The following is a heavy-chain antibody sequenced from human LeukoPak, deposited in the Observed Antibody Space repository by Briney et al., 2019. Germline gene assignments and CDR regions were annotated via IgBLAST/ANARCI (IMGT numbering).Heavy chain of an antibody. CDR3: AKNGDRGAYCSGGSCYPYYYYYMDV. Sequence: GGSLRLSCAASGFTFSTSGMHWVRQAPGKGLEWVSAISGTGGTTYYADSVKGRFTISRDNSKNTLYLQMNSLRAEDTAVYYCAKNGDRGAYCSGGSCYPYYYYYMDVWGKGTTVTISS. J-gene: IGHJ6*03. CDR1: GFTFSTSG. CDR2: ISGTGGTT. V-gene: IGHV3-23*01. D-gene: IGHD2-15*01.